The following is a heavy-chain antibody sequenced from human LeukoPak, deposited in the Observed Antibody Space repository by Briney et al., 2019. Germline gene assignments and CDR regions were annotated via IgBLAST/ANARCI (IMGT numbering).Heavy chain of an antibody. CDR2: TSGSGGST. D-gene: IGHD3-10*01. J-gene: IGHJ4*02. CDR1: GFTFSSYA. CDR3: AKPEEWFGERPDY. V-gene: IGHV3-23*01. Sequence: GGSLRLSCAASGFTFSSYAISWVRQAPGKGLEWVSATSGSGGSTYYADSVKGRFTISRDNSKNTLYLQMNSLRAEDTAVYYCAKPEEWFGERPDYWGQGTLVTVSS.